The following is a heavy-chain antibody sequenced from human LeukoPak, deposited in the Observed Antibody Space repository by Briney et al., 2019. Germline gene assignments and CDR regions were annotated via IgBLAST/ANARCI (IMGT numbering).Heavy chain of an antibody. V-gene: IGHV1-18*01. CDR1: GYTFTSYG. Sequence: ASVKVSCKASGYTFTSYGISWVRQAPGQGLEWMGWISAYNGSTNYAQKLQGRVTMTTDTSTSTAYMEPRCLRSDDTAVYYCAREFVEEQLVFYYYYYMDVWGKGTTVTVSS. D-gene: IGHD6-6*01. CDR3: AREFVEEQLVFYYYYYMDV. CDR2: ISAYNGST. J-gene: IGHJ6*03.